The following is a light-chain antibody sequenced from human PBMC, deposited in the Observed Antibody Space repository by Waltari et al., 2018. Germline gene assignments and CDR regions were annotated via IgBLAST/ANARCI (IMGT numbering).Light chain of an antibody. V-gene: IGKV4-1*01. J-gene: IGKJ4*01. CDR3: QQYYDTPLT. CDR1: PSVLYSSNNKNY. Sequence: DVVMPQSPDSLAVSLGERPTINCKSSPSVLYSSNNKNYLAWYQQRPRQPPKLLISWASTRESGVPDRFTGSGSGTDFTLTISSLQAEDVAVYYCQQYYDTPLTFGGGTKVEIK. CDR2: WAS.